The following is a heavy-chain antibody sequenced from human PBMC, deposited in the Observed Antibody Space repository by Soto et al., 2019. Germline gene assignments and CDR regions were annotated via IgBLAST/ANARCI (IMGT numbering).Heavy chain of an antibody. Sequence: PWGSLRLSCAASGFTFSSYEMHFVRHSPFKWLEWISYISSTGSGTHYADSVKGRFTMSRDNTKNSVSLQMSSLRAEDTAVYYCVRDLHEPLATDALRVANWGQGTQVTVSS. CDR3: VRDLHEPLATDALRVAN. D-gene: IGHD2-15*01. V-gene: IGHV3-48*03. CDR2: ISSTGSGT. J-gene: IGHJ4*02. CDR1: GFTFSSYE.